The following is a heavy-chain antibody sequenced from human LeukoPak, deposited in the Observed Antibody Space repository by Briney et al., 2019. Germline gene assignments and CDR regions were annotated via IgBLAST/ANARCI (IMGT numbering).Heavy chain of an antibody. D-gene: IGHD3-10*01. CDR3: ASQYYYGSGSKNDAFDI. V-gene: IGHV3-21*01. Sequence: GGSLRLSCAASGFTFSSYSMNWVRLAPGKGLEWVSSISSSSSYIYYADSVKGRFTISRDNAKNSLYLQMNSLRAEDTAVYYCASQYYYGSGSKNDAFDIWGQGTMVTVSS. CDR1: GFTFSSYS. J-gene: IGHJ3*02. CDR2: ISSSSSYI.